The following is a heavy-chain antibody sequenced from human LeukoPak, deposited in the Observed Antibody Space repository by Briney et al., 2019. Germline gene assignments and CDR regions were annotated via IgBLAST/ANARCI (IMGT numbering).Heavy chain of an antibody. CDR1: GLSFSGSA. CDR2: IRSKANSYVT. V-gene: IGHV3-73*01. J-gene: IGHJ6*04. Sequence: GGSLRLSCAASGLSFSGSAIHWVRQASGRGLEWLGRIRSKANSYVTVYAASVNGRFIISRDDSGNTAYLQMNSLQTEDTAVYYGPRHTDKYCSGAGCYVDNFYGLDVGGKGTTVTVS. CDR3: PRHTDKYCSGAGCYVDNFYGLDV. D-gene: IGHD2-15*01.